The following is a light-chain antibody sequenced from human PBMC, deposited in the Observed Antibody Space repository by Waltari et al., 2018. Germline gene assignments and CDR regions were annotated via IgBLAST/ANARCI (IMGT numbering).Light chain of an antibody. CDR3: QQSYSTPQT. Sequence: DIQMTQSPSSLSASVGDRVTITCLASQSISSYLNWYQQKPGKAPKPLIYAASSLQSGVPSRFSGSGSGTDFTLTISSLQPEDFATYYCQQSYSTPQTFGQGTKVEIK. V-gene: IGKV1-39*01. CDR2: AAS. CDR1: QSISSY. J-gene: IGKJ1*01.